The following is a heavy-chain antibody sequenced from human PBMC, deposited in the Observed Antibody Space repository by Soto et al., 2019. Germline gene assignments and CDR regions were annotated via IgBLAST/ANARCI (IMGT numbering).Heavy chain of an antibody. CDR2: IFYTGST. Sequence: QVQLQESGPGLVKPAQTLSLTCSLSGGSISSTGSYWSWVRQHPGKGLEFIGYIFYTGSTKYNPSLQSRISISVDTSKKQFSLKMTSVTAADTAVYYCARGYYGSGSYFQAFYDFWGQGTLVTVSS. J-gene: IGHJ4*02. CDR1: GGSISSTGSY. D-gene: IGHD3-10*01. CDR3: ARGYYGSGSYFQAFYDF. V-gene: IGHV4-31*03.